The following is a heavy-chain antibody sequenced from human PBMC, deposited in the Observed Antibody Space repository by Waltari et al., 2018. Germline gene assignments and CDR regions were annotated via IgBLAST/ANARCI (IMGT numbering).Heavy chain of an antibody. V-gene: IGHV3-48*02. CDR3: TRSSGQDK. CDR1: GFTFSTYT. D-gene: IGHD6-19*01. CDR2: ISDAGGII. Sequence: EVQLVESGGGLVQPGGSLRLSCAASGFTFSTYTMNWARQAPGKGLEWISFISDAGGIIYYADSVKCRFTISRDNAKNSLYLQMNSLRDDDTALYYCTRSSGQDKWGQGTLVTVSS. J-gene: IGHJ4*02.